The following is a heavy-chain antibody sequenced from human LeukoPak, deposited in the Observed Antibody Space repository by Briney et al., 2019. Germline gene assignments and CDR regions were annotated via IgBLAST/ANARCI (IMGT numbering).Heavy chain of an antibody. CDR3: ARAGSGSYDDAFDI. D-gene: IGHD1-26*01. V-gene: IGHV4-59*01. CDR2: IYYSGST. Sequence: SETLSLTCTVSGGSISSYYWSWIRQPPGKGLEWIGYIYYSGSTNYNPSLKSRVTISVDTSKNQFSLKLSSVTAADTAVYYCARAGSGSYDDAFDIWGQGTVVTVSS. CDR1: GGSISSYY. J-gene: IGHJ3*02.